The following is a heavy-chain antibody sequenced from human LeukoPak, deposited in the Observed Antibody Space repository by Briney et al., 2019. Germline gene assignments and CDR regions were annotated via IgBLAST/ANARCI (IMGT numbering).Heavy chain of an antibody. V-gene: IGHV1-69*13. CDR3: ARDLGITGTTGDY. CDR2: IISIFGTA. D-gene: IGHD1-7*01. J-gene: IGHJ4*02. CDR1: GGTFSSYA. Sequence: SVKVSCKASGGTFSSYAISWVRQAPGQGLEWMGGIISIFGTANYAQKFQGRVTITADESTSTAYMELSSLRSEDTAVYYCARDLGITGTTGDYWGQGTLVTVSS.